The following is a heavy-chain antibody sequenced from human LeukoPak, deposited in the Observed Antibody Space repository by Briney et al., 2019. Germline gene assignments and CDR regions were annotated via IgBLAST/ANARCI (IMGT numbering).Heavy chain of an antibody. V-gene: IGHV1-2*04. CDR2: INPNSGGT. J-gene: IGHJ4*02. D-gene: IGHD6-13*01. Sequence: GASVKVSCKASGYTFTGYYMHWVRQALGQGLEWMGWINPNSGGTNYAQKFQGWVTMTRDTSISTAYMELSRLRSDDTAVYYCARGKVSSWATFDYWGQGTLVTVSS. CDR3: ARGKVSSWATFDY. CDR1: GYTFTGYY.